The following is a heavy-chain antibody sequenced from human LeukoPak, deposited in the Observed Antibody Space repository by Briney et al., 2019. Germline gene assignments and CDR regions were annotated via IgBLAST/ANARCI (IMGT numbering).Heavy chain of an antibody. CDR2: MNPNSGDT. CDR1: GYTFTGYY. Sequence: GASVKVSCKASGYTFTGYYMHWVRQAPGQGLEWMGWMNPNSGDTSYAREFQDRVTMTRDTSLSTAYMELSRLRSDDTAVYFCARGPKNFIITNRYVDYGAQGTRPTASS. J-gene: IGHJ4*02. V-gene: IGHV1-2*02. D-gene: IGHD3-16*01. CDR3: ARGPKNFIITNRYVDY.